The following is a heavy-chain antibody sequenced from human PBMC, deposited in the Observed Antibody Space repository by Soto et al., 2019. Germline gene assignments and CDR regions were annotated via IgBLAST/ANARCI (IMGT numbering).Heavy chain of an antibody. CDR1: GYTFTSYG. CDR2: ISAYNGNT. Sequence: ASVKVSCKASGYTFTSYGISWVRQAPGQGVEWMGWISAYNGNTNYAQKLQGRVTMTTDTSTSTAYMELRSLRSDDTAVYYCARDVYCSGGSCYWFDPWGQGTLVTVSS. V-gene: IGHV1-18*04. J-gene: IGHJ5*02. CDR3: ARDVYCSGGSCYWFDP. D-gene: IGHD2-15*01.